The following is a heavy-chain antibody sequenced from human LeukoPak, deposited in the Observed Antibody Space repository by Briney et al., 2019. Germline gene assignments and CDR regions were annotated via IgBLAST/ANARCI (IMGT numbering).Heavy chain of an antibody. Sequence: GGSLRLSCAASGFTVGNKYMTWVRQAPGKGLEWVSLIYSDGRTYYADSVKCRCPISRDNSKNTLYLQMNNLKTEDTAVYYCARGYCTSGTCYSGDYWGRGTLVTVSS. CDR2: IYSDGRT. CDR3: ARGYCTSGTCYSGDY. D-gene: IGHD2-15*01. V-gene: IGHV3-53*01. J-gene: IGHJ4*02. CDR1: GFTVGNKY.